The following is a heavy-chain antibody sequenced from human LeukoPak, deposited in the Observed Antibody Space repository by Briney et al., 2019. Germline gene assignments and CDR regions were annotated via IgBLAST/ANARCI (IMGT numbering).Heavy chain of an antibody. V-gene: IGHV3-30*18. CDR1: GFTFSSYG. J-gene: IGHJ4*02. CDR2: ISYDGSSK. CDR3: AKDHPLFSFDY. Sequence: GGSLRLSCAASGFTFSSYGMHWVRQAPGKGLEWVAVISYDGSSKYYADSVKGRFTISRDNSKNTLYLQMNSLRAEDTAVYYCAKDHPLFSFDYWGQGTLVTVSS.